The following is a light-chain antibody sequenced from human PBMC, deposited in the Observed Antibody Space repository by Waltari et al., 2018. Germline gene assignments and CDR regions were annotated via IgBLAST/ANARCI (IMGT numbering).Light chain of an antibody. Sequence: QSALIQPRAVSRSPGQSVIISCTGASSDVGAYDYVSGYQQHPGKAPTLIIYDVNNRPSGVPERFSGSKSGNAASLTISGLQAEDEADYYCCSYAGNYANYVFGTGTKLT. CDR1: SSDVGAYDY. J-gene: IGLJ1*01. CDR3: CSYAGNYANYV. CDR2: DVN. V-gene: IGLV2-11*01.